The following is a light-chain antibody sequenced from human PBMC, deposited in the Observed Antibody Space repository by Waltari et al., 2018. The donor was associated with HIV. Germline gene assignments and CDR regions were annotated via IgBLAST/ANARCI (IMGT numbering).Light chain of an antibody. J-gene: IGLJ2*01. Sequence: QSALTQPRSVSGSPGQSVTISCTGISSDLGRYNYVSWYQQNPGKTPKPMVFDVNKRLSGVPSRFAGSKSGKTASLTISGRQAEDEADYYCCSNAGSHVVFGGGTKVTVL. V-gene: IGLV2-11*01. CDR3: CSNAGSHVV. CDR1: SSDLGRYNY. CDR2: DVN.